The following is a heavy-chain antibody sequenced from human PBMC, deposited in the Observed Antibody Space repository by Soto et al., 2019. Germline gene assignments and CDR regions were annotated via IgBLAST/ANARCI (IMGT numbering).Heavy chain of an antibody. CDR2: IEDNGSEK. J-gene: IGHJ5*02. CDR1: GFAFSGYW. V-gene: IGHV3-7*01. Sequence: QLVESGGGLVQPGGSLRLTCAGSGFAFSGYWMSWVRQAPWKGLEWVASIEDNGSEKYYVDSVKGRFTISRDNAKNSLFLQMNSLGAEDTAVYYCARGQGWLDPWGQGTLVTDSS. CDR3: ARGQGWLDP.